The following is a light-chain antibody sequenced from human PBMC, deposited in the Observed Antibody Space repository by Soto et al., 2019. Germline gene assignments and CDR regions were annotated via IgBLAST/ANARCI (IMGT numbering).Light chain of an antibody. CDR3: CSYAGSSTYV. CDR1: SSDVGGYNY. J-gene: IGLJ1*01. V-gene: IGLV2-23*01. Sequence: QSALTQPASVSGSHGQSITISCTGTSSDVGGYNYVSWYQQHPGKAPKLMIYDASKRPSGVSNRFSGSKSGNTASLTISGLQAEDEADYYCCSYAGSSTYVFGTG. CDR2: DAS.